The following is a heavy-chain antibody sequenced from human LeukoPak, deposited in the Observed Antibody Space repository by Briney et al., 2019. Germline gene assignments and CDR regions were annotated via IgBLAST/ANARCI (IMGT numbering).Heavy chain of an antibody. CDR3: ARVSSVWIKDYYYYMDV. CDR1: GGSISSYY. Sequence: SETLSLTCTVSGGSISSYYWSWVRQPPGKGLEWIGFVYYTGSTNYSPSLKSRVTISVDTSNNKFSLKLTSVTAADTAVYYCARVSSVWIKDYYYYMDVWGKGTTVTVSS. J-gene: IGHJ6*03. CDR2: VYYTGST. V-gene: IGHV4-59*12. D-gene: IGHD5-12*01.